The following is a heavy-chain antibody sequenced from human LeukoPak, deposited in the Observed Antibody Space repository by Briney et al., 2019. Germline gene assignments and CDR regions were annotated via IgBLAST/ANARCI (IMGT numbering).Heavy chain of an antibody. CDR1: GYTFTSYY. D-gene: IGHD1-7*01. Sequence: ASVKVSCKASGYTFTSYYMHWVRQAPGQGLEWMGIINPSGGSTSYAQKFQGRVTMTRDTSTSTVYMELSSLRSDDTAVYYCALSKGGAGTTVYWGQGTLVTVSS. V-gene: IGHV1-46*01. CDR3: ALSKGGAGTTVY. J-gene: IGHJ4*02. CDR2: INPSGGST.